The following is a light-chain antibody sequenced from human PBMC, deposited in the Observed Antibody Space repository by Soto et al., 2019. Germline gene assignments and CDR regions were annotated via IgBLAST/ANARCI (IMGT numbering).Light chain of an antibody. J-gene: IGKJ1*01. CDR1: QSISSY. CDR2: AAS. V-gene: IGKV1-39*01. Sequence: DIQMTQSPSSLSASVGDRVTITCRASQSISSYLNWYQQKPGKAPTLLIYAASSLQSGVPSRFCGSGSGTDFTLTISSLQPEDFATYYCQQSYSTPRTFGQGTKVEIK. CDR3: QQSYSTPRT.